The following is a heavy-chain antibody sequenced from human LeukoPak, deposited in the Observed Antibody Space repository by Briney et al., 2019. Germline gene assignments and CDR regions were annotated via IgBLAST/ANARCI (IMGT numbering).Heavy chain of an antibody. J-gene: IGHJ4*02. V-gene: IGHV4-59*01. CDR2: IYYSGST. D-gene: IGHD6-19*01. CDR3: ARDSGPRFDY. Sequence: SETLSLTCTVSGGSISSYYWSWIRKPPGKGLEWIGYIYYSGSTNYNPSLKSRVTISVDTSKNQFSLKVSSVTAADTAVYYCARDSGPRFDYWGQGTLVTVSS. CDR1: GGSISSYY.